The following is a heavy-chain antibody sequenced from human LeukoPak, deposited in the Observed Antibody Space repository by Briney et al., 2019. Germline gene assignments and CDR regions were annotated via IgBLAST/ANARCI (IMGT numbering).Heavy chain of an antibody. CDR3: ARQFGLMRSYRHLDH. J-gene: IGHJ4*02. Sequence: SETLSLTCNVSGGSISSYYWTWVRQPPGQTLQWIGNVYFNGDTDFNPSLTSRVTISVGTSNNQFSLKLSSVTAADTAVYYCARQFGLMRSYRHLDHWGPGILVTVSA. V-gene: IGHV4-59*08. CDR2: VYFNGDT. CDR1: GGSISSYY. D-gene: IGHD3/OR15-3a*01.